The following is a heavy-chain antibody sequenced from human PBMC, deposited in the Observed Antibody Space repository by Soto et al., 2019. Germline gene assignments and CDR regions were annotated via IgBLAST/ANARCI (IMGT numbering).Heavy chain of an antibody. V-gene: IGHV3-23*01. CDR2: FSFYGRRDNT. D-gene: IGHD3-10*01. J-gene: IGHJ4*02. CDR1: GFTFSSYD. CDR3: AKSLYNAYGGPNDH. Sequence: EVQLLESGGGLVQPGGSLRLSCVGSGFTFSSYDMTWVRQAPGKGLEWVSSFSFYGRRDNTYYADSVMGRFTISRDNSRNTVYLQMDNLTVEDTAVYYCAKSLYNAYGGPNDHWGQGTLVTVSS.